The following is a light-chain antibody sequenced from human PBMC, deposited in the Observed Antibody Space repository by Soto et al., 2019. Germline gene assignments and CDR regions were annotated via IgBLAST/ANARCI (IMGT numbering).Light chain of an antibody. Sequence: EIALTQSPGTLSLSPGERATLSCRASQSVSSSYLAWYQQKHGQAPRLLIYGASSRATGIPDRFSGSGSGTDVTLAINRLEPEAFAVYYCQQYGSSPWTFGEGTKVEIK. CDR2: GAS. J-gene: IGKJ1*01. CDR1: QSVSSSY. CDR3: QQYGSSPWT. V-gene: IGKV3-20*01.